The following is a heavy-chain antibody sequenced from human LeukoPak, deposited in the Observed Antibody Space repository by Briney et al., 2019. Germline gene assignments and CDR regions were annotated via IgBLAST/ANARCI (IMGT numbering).Heavy chain of an antibody. Sequence: SETLSLTCAVSGGSISSGGYSWSWIRQPPGKGLEWIGYIYYSGATYYNPSLKSRVTISVDTSKNQFSLKLSSVTAADTAVYYCARDDQVGATIRWGQGTLVTVSS. CDR1: GGSISSGGYS. J-gene: IGHJ4*02. CDR3: ARDDQVGATIR. D-gene: IGHD1-26*01. V-gene: IGHV4-30-4*07. CDR2: IYYSGAT.